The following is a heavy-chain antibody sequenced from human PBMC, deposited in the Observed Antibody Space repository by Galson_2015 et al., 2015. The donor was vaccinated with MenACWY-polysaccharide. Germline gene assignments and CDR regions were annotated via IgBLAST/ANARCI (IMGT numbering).Heavy chain of an antibody. CDR1: GFSFSSFQ. CDR3: ARDATPEIYTDALDI. D-gene: IGHD4-11*01. CDR2: ISSSGKSI. J-gene: IGHJ3*02. Sequence: SLRLSCAVSGFSFSSFQMNWVRQAPGKGLEWVSYISSSGKSIYYGDSVKGRFIISRDNAKNSLYLQMNSLRAEDTAIYYCARDATPEIYTDALDIWGHGTMVTVSS. V-gene: IGHV3-48*03.